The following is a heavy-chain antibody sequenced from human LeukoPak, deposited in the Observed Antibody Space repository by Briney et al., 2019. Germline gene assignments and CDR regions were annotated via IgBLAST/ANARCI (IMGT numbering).Heavy chain of an antibody. J-gene: IGHJ4*02. V-gene: IGHV4-4*02. CDR3: ARDRGGYTYSHDY. D-gene: IGHD5-18*01. CDR2: IYHDGST. CDR1: GFTFSSNW. Sequence: GSLRLSCAASGFTFSSNWMHWVRQSPEKGLEWIGEIYHDGSTNYNPSLKSRVTISMDKSKNQLSLKLNFVTAADTAVYYCARDRGGYTYSHDYWGQGTLVTVSS.